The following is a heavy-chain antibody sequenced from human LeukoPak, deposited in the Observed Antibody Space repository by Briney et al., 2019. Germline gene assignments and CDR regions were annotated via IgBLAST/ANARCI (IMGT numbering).Heavy chain of an antibody. D-gene: IGHD2-2*01. CDR2: IRSKAYGGTT. CDR1: GFTFGDYA. V-gene: IGHV3-49*04. J-gene: IGHJ3*02. Sequence: PGGSLRLSCTASGFTFGDYAMSWVRQAPGKGLEWVGFIRSKAYGGTTEYAASVKGRFTISRDDSKSIAFLQMNSLKTEDTAVYYCTRERWGTSCVFDIWGQGTMVTVSS. CDR3: TRERWGTSCVFDI.